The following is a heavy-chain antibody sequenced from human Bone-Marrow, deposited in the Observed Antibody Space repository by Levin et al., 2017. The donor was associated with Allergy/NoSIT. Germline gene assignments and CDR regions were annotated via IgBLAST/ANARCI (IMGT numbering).Heavy chain of an antibody. V-gene: IGHV4-61*01. Sequence: SETLSLICSVSGGSVSSGTYYWSWIRRPPGKGLEWIGYINYRGVTKYNPSLKSRVTVSVDTSNNEFSLKVTSVTTADTAVYYCARNRIIVSSGNDYYYGMDVWGPGTTVTVSS. J-gene: IGHJ6*02. CDR3: ARNRIIVSSGNDYYYGMDV. D-gene: IGHD5/OR15-5a*01. CDR1: GGSVSSGTYY. CDR2: INYRGVT.